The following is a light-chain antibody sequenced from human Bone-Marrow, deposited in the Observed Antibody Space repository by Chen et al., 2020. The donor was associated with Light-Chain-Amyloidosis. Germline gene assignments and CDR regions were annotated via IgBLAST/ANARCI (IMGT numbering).Light chain of an antibody. CDR2: GTT. V-gene: IGLV1-40*01. CDR3: QSYDRSLSGSV. CDR1: SSNIGANYD. Sequence: QSVLTQPPSVSGAPGQRPTIPCTGSSSNIGANYDVHWYQQLPGTAPKLLIFGTTNRPSGVPDRFSGSKSGTSASLAITGLQAEDEADYYCQSYDRSLSGSVFGGGTKLTVL. J-gene: IGLJ3*02.